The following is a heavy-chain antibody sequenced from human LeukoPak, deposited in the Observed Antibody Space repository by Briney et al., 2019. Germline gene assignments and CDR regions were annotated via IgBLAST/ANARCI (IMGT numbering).Heavy chain of an antibody. D-gene: IGHD3-3*01. Sequence: SETLSLTCAVYGGSFRGYYWSWIRQPPGKGLEWIGEINHSGSTNYNPSLKSRVTISVDTSKNQFSLKLSSETAADTAVYYCARGRRYYDFWSGYYSYWGQGTLVTVSS. CDR1: GGSFRGYY. CDR3: ARGRRYYDFWSGYYSY. V-gene: IGHV4-34*01. CDR2: INHSGST. J-gene: IGHJ4*02.